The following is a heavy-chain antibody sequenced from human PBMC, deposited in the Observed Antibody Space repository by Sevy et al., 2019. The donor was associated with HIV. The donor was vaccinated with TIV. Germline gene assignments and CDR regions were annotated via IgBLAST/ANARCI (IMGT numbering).Heavy chain of an antibody. CDR3: AREGCSRPHDY. J-gene: IGHJ4*02. CDR1: GFAFYEYS. V-gene: IGHV3-23*01. CDR2: LSFGCGKI. Sequence: GGSLRLSCAASGFAFYEYSMSWIRQAPGKGLEWVETLSFGCGKINYADSVKGGFTISRDNSKNSFYLQMDNLRVEDTALYYCAREGCSRPHDYWGQGTRVTVSS. D-gene: IGHD2-8*01.